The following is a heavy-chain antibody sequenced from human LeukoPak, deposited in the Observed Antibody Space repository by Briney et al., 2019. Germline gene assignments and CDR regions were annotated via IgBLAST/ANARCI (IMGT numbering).Heavy chain of an antibody. CDR3: ASGAYSYYYMDV. D-gene: IGHD1-26*01. CDR1: GGSFSGYY. V-gene: IGHV4-34*01. J-gene: IGHJ6*03. CDR2: INHSGST. Sequence: SETLSLTCAVYGGSFSGYYWSWIRQPPGKGLEWIGEINHSGSTNYNPSLKSRVTISVDTSKNQLSLKLSSVTAADTAVYYCASGAYSYYYMDVWGKGTTVTISS.